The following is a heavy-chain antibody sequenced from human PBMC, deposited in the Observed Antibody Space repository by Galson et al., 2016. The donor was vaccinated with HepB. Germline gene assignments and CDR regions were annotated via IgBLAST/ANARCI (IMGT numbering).Heavy chain of an antibody. V-gene: IGHV3-23*01. D-gene: IGHD1-1*01. CDR2: IGGTGENT. CDR1: GFIFSSYA. CDR3: AKAQMDWNDFGFDY. J-gene: IGHJ4*02. Sequence: SLRLSCAASGFIFSSYAMSWVRQAPGKGLEWVSGIGGTGENTYYVDSVKGRFTISRDSSKNTLYLLMNSLRAEDTAIYYCAKAQMDWNDFGFDYWGQGTLVTVSS.